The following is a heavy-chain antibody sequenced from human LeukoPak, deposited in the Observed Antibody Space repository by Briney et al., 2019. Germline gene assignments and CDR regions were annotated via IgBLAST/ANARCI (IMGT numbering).Heavy chain of an antibody. CDR2: ISSSGST. D-gene: IGHD3-16*01. J-gene: IGHJ4*02. CDR1: GDSFSSYH. V-gene: IGHV4-59*01. Sequence: SETLSLTCTVSGDSFSSYHWSWLRQPPGKGLEWIGYISSSGSTSYNPSLKSRLTISVDTSKNQFSLRLSSVTAADTAVYYCARVGRGAHTWGSYYCDHWGQGTLVSASS. CDR3: ARVGRGAHTWGSYYCDH.